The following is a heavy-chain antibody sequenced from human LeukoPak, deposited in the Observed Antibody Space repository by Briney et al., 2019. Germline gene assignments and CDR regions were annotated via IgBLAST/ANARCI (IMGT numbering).Heavy chain of an antibody. Sequence: SETLSLTCTVSGGSISSGGYYWSWIRQHPGKGLEWIGYIYNSGSTYYNPSLKSRISISVDTSKNQFSLKLSSVTAADTAVYYCARDGPYYYGSGTKPKGIFDIWGQGTMVTVSS. D-gene: IGHD3-10*01. V-gene: IGHV4-31*03. CDR3: ARDGPYYYGSGTKPKGIFDI. CDR1: GGSISSGGYY. CDR2: IYNSGST. J-gene: IGHJ3*02.